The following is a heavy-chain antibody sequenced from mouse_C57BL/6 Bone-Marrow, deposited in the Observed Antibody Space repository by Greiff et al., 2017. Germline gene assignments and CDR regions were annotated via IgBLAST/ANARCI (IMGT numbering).Heavy chain of an antibody. V-gene: IGHV5-12*01. CDR3: ARPRFAWFAY. Sequence: EVMLVESGGGLVQPGGSLKLSCAASGFTFSDYYMYWVRQTPEKRLEWVAYISNGGGSTYYPDTVKGRFTISRDNAKNTLYLQMSRLKSEDTAMYYCARPRFAWFAYWGQGTLVTVSA. J-gene: IGHJ3*01. CDR2: ISNGGGST. CDR1: GFTFSDYY.